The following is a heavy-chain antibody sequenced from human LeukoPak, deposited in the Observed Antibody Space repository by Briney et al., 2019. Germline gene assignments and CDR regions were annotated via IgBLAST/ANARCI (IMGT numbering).Heavy chain of an antibody. CDR2: ISASGGTT. CDR1: GLTFSSFA. V-gene: IGHV3-23*01. J-gene: IGHJ4*02. D-gene: IGHD1-7*01. CDR3: AKDRDGGTNTRAKGFDY. Sequence: GGSLRLSCAASGLTFSSFAMSWVRQAPGKGLEWVSAISASGGTTYSADSVRGRFAISRDNSKNTLYLQVNSLRVEDTAVYYCAKDRDGGTNTRAKGFDYWCQGTLVTVSS.